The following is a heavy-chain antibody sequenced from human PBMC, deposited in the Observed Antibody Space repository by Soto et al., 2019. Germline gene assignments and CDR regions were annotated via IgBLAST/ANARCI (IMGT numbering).Heavy chain of an antibody. CDR3: ARDRIAVAGRLNPFDY. Sequence: EASVKVSCKASGYTFTSYGISWVRQAPGQGLEWMGGIIPIFGTANYAQKFQGRVTITADESTSTAYMELSSLRSEDTAVYYCARDRIAVAGRLNPFDYWGQGTLVTVSS. J-gene: IGHJ4*02. D-gene: IGHD6-19*01. CDR1: GYTFTSYG. CDR2: IIPIFGTA. V-gene: IGHV1-69*13.